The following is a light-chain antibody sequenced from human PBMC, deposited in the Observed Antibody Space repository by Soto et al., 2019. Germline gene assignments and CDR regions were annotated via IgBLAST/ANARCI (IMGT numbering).Light chain of an antibody. J-gene: IGKJ1*01. V-gene: IGKV1-39*01. CDR2: AAS. CDR1: QSLSSY. Sequence: DIQMTQSPSSLSASVGDRVTITCRASQSLSSYLNWFQQKPGKAPKLLIYAASSLQSGVPSRFSGSGSGTDFTLTISSLQPEDFATYYCQQYDTYWTFGQGTKVDIK. CDR3: QQYDTYWT.